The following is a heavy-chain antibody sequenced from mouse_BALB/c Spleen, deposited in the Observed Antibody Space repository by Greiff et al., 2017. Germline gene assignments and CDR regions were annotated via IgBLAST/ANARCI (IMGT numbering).Heavy chain of an antibody. V-gene: IGHV5-4*02. D-gene: IGHD2-3*01. CDR2: ISDGGSYT. Sequence: EVQLVESGGGLVKPGGSLKLSCAASGFTFSDYYMYWVRQTPEKRLEWVATISDGGSYTYYPDSVKGRFTISRDNAKNNLYLQMSSLRSEDTAMYYCARQDDGYYRNAMDYWGQGTSVTVSS. J-gene: IGHJ4*01. CDR1: GFTFSDYY. CDR3: ARQDDGYYRNAMDY.